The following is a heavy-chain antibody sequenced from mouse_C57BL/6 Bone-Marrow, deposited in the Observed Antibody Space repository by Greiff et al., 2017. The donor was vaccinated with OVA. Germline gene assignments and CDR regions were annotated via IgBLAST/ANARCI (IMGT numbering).Heavy chain of an antibody. Sequence: EVQGVESGGGLVKPGGSLKLSCAASGFTFSSYAMSWVRQTPEKRLEWVATISDGGSYTYYTDNVKGRFTISTDNAENNLYLPMSHLMSEYTAMYYCASASSNYPYYAMDYWGQGTSVTVSS. CDR1: GFTFSSYA. CDR3: ASASSNYPYYAMDY. CDR2: ISDGGSYT. D-gene: IGHD2-5*01. V-gene: IGHV5-4*01. J-gene: IGHJ4*01.